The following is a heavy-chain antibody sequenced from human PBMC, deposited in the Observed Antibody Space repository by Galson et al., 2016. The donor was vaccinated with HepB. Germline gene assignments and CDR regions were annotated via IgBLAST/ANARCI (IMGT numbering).Heavy chain of an antibody. D-gene: IGHD2-2*01. V-gene: IGHV1-18*01. CDR3: ALDYCSSISCSQTYFDF. Sequence: SVKVSCKASGYTFTNYGISWVRQAPGQGLEWLGWISAYNGNTNYGQKLQGRVTLTTDTATSTAYMELRSLRSDDTAVYYCALDYCSSISCSQTYFDFWGQGNLVTVSS. CDR2: ISAYNGNT. CDR1: GYTFTNYG. J-gene: IGHJ4*02.